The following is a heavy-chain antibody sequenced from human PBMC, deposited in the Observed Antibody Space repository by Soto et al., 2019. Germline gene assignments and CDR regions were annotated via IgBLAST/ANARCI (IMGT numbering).Heavy chain of an antibody. V-gene: IGHV1-24*01. J-gene: IGHJ3*02. D-gene: IGHD3-22*01. CDR1: GYTLTELS. CDR3: AATMIVVVITGAFDI. Sequence: ASVKVSCKVSGYTLTELSMHWVRQAPGKGLERMGGFDPEDGETIYAQKFQGRVTMTEDTSTDTAYMELSSLRSEDTAVYYCAATMIVVVITGAFDIWGQGTMVTVSS. CDR2: FDPEDGET.